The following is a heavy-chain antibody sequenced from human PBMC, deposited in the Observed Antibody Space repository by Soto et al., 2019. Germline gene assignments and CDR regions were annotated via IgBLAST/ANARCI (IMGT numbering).Heavy chain of an antibody. Sequence: SLRLSCAASGFTFSSYWMSWVRQAPGKGLEWVANIKQDGSEKYYVDSVKGRFTISRDNAKNSLYLQMNSLRAEDTAVYYCASRGDSSGYYLFDDWGQGTLVPVSS. J-gene: IGHJ4*02. CDR3: ASRGDSSGYYLFDD. CDR2: IKQDGSEK. V-gene: IGHV3-7*05. D-gene: IGHD3-22*01. CDR1: GFTFSSYW.